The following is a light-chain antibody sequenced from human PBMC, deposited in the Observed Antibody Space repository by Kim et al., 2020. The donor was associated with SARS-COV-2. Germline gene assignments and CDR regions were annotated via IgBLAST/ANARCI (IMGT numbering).Light chain of an antibody. J-gene: IGLJ1*01. CDR3: QAWDSSTAI. V-gene: IGLV3-1*01. CDR1: KLGDKY. Sequence: VSPGQTASITCSGDKLGDKYACWYQKKPGQSPVLVIYQDSKRPSGIPERFSGSNSGNTATLTISGTQAMDEADYYCQAWDSSTAIFGTGTKVTVL. CDR2: QDS.